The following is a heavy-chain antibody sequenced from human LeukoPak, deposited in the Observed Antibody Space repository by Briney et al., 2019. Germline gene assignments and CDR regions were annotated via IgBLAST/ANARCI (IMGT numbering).Heavy chain of an antibody. J-gene: IGHJ6*03. CDR2: ISGSGGST. Sequence: GGSLRLSCAASGFTFSSYAMSWVRQAPGKGLERVSAISGSGGSTYYADSVKGRFTISRDNSKNTLYLQMNSLRAEDTAVYYCAKDGIIIAAANYYYYMDVWGKGTTVTVSS. D-gene: IGHD6-13*01. CDR3: AKDGIIIAAANYYYYMDV. V-gene: IGHV3-23*01. CDR1: GFTFSSYA.